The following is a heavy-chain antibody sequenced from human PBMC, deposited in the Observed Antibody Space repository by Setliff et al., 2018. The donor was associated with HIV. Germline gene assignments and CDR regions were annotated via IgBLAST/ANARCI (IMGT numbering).Heavy chain of an antibody. V-gene: IGHV4-61*02. D-gene: IGHD3-10*01. CDR2: IYTSGST. Sequence: SETLSLTCTVSGASISSGNYYWSWIRQPAGKGLEWIGRIYTSGSTNYNPSLKSRVTISLDTSKNQFSPKLSSVTAADTAVYYCARDQADVYNYLLSGAFDFWGQGAMVTVSS. CDR1: GASISSGNYY. J-gene: IGHJ3*01. CDR3: ARDQADVYNYLLSGAFDF.